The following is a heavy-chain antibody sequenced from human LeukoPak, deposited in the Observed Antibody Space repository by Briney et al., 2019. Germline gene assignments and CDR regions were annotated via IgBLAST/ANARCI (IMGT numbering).Heavy chain of an antibody. CDR3: ARGLRYCSGGRCYFSPPYYYYMDV. Sequence: ASVKVSCKTSGYRFTGYYLHWVRQAPGQGLEWMGWMNPKSGATDYARKFQGRVTMTRDTSISTAYMELTRLRSDDTAVYYCARGLRYCSGGRCYFSPPYYYYMDVWGKGTTVTISS. J-gene: IGHJ6*03. CDR1: GYRFTGYY. D-gene: IGHD2-15*01. V-gene: IGHV1-2*02. CDR2: MNPKSGAT.